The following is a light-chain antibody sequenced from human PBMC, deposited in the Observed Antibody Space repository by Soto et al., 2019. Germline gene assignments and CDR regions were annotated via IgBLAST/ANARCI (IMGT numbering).Light chain of an antibody. CDR2: GAS. CDR3: QQYNNWPRT. Sequence: EIVMTQSPATLSVSPGERATLSCRASQSVSSNLAWYQQKPGQAPRLLIYGASTRATGIPAWFSGSGSGTLFTPTISSLQSEDFAVYYCQQYNNWPRTFGQGTKVEIK. V-gene: IGKV3-15*01. J-gene: IGKJ1*01. CDR1: QSVSSN.